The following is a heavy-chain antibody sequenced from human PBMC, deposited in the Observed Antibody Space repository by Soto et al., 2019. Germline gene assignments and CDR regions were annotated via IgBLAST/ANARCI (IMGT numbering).Heavy chain of an antibody. Sequence: GESLKISCQGSGYSFTSNWIGWVRQMPGKGLEWMGIINPADSDIKYSPSFQGQVTISADKSIGTAYLQWSSLEASDTAMYYCARHQRDDASRKIDCWGQGTLVTVSS. D-gene: IGHD3-16*01. V-gene: IGHV5-51*01. J-gene: IGHJ4*02. CDR2: INPADSDI. CDR1: GYSFTSNW. CDR3: ARHQRDDASRKIDC.